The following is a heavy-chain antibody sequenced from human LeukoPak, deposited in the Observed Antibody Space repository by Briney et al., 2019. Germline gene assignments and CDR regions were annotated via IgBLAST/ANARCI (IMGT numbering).Heavy chain of an antibody. J-gene: IGHJ4*02. CDR3: ARGSSDGTAMTIPFAY. V-gene: IGHV1-69*06. CDR1: GGTFSNYA. Sequence: ASEKVSCKASGGTFSNYAINWVRQAPGQGLEWMGGITPIFGTANYQQKFQGRVTITADTSTNTAYMALSRLTSEDTATYYCARGSSDGTAMTIPFAYWGQGTLVVVSS. CDR2: ITPIFGTA. D-gene: IGHD5-18*01.